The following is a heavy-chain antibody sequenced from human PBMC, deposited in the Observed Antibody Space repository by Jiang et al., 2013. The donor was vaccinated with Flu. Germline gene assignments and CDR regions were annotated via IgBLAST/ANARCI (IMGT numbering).Heavy chain of an antibody. CDR2: TYYRSKWYD. V-gene: IGHV6-1*01. J-gene: IGHJ5*02. CDR3: ARETSMTGIWMHP. Sequence: SQTLSLTCTISGDSVSSNSAAWTWIRQSPSRGLEWLGRTYYRSKWYDDYAVSVKSRITINPDTSKNQFSLQLNSVTPEDTAVYYCARETSMTGIWMHPWGQGTLVTVS. D-gene: IGHD1-1*01. CDR1: GDSVSSNSAA.